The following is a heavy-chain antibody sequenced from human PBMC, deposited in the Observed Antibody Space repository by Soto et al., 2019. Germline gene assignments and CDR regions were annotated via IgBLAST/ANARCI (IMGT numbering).Heavy chain of an antibody. CDR2: IYYSGST. V-gene: IGHV4-31*03. CDR3: ARDPGPYYYGSGSLGDDAFDI. Sequence: SETLSLTCTVSGGSISSGGYYWSWIRQHPGKGLEWIGYIYYSGSTYYNPSLKSRVTISVDTSKNQFSLKLSSVTAADTAVYYCARDPGPYYYGSGSLGDDAFDIWGQGTMVTVSS. CDR1: GGSISSGGYY. J-gene: IGHJ3*02. D-gene: IGHD3-10*01.